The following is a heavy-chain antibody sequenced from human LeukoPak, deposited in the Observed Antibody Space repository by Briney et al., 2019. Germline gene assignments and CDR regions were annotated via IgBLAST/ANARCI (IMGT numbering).Heavy chain of an antibody. CDR1: GFTFSSYA. V-gene: IGHV3-30-3*01. CDR3: ARASQTRSGYHDDC. D-gene: IGHD3-3*01. CDR2: ISYDGSNK. Sequence: PGGSLRLSCAASGFTFSSYALHWVRQAPGKGLEWVAVISYDGSNKYYADSVKGRFTISRDNSMNTLYLQMNSLRAEDTAVYYCARASQTRSGYHDDCWGQGTLVTVSS. J-gene: IGHJ4*02.